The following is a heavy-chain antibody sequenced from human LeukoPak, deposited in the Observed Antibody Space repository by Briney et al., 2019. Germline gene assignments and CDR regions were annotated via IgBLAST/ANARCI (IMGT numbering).Heavy chain of an antibody. Sequence: GGSLRLSCAASGFPFRSYWMHWVRQAPGKGLVWVARIVNDAYSSVYADSVRGRFTISRDNSKNTMFLQMNRLRDEDTAVYYCARGLRGPDYWGQGPQVTVSS. CDR1: GFPFRSYW. J-gene: IGHJ4*02. CDR2: IVNDAYSS. V-gene: IGHV3-74*01. CDR3: ARGLRGPDY.